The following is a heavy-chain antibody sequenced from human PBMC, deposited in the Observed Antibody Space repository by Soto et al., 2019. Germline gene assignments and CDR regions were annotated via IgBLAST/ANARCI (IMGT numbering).Heavy chain of an antibody. J-gene: IGHJ6*02. CDR1: GDSMRRSDYY. V-gene: IGHV4-30-4*01. Sequence: QVQLQESGPGLVKPSQTLSLTCTVSGDSMRRSDYYWSWIRQAPGKGLEWIGYISHTGNSHYNPSLESRVSISIDTSNNQFSLRLTSMTAADTAVYFCARAGEVVYVPPQSNYYRYGMDVWGQGTTVVVSS. D-gene: IGHD2-8*02. CDR2: ISHTGNS. CDR3: ARAGEVVYVPPQSNYYRYGMDV.